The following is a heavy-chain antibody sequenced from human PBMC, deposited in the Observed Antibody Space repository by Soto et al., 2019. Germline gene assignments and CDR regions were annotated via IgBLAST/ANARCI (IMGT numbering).Heavy chain of an antibody. Sequence: SETLSLTCAVNGESFSAYYWTWIRQPPGRGLEWIGEIDHSGSTNYNPSLESRVTISIDTAKNRFSLNVTSVTAADTAVYYCVRGLRYSGMDVWGQGTTVTVSS. V-gene: IGHV4-34*01. J-gene: IGHJ6*02. D-gene: IGHD2-15*01. CDR1: GESFSAYY. CDR3: VRGLRYSGMDV. CDR2: IDHSGST.